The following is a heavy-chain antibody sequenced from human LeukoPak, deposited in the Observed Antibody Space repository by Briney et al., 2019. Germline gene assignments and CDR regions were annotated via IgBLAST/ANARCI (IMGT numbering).Heavy chain of an antibody. J-gene: IGHJ2*01. Sequence: GGSLRLSCAAPGFTFSSYSMNWVRQAPGKGLEWVSSISSSSSYIYYADSVKGRFTISRDNAKNSLYLQMNSLRAEDTAVYYCARDLGYCSGGSCYYSWYFDLWGRGTLVTVSS. CDR3: ARDLGYCSGGSCYYSWYFDL. D-gene: IGHD2-15*01. CDR2: ISSSSSYI. V-gene: IGHV3-21*01. CDR1: GFTFSSYS.